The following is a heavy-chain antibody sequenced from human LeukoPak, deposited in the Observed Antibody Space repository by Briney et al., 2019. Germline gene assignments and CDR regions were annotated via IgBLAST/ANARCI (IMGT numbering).Heavy chain of an antibody. CDR3: ARSRIQLWLNY. J-gene: IGHJ4*02. Sequence: SETLSLTCAVYGGSFSGYYWSWIRQPPGKGLEWIGEINHSGSTNYNPSLKSRVTISVDTSKNQFSLKLSSVTAADTAVYYCARSRIQLWLNYWDQGTLVTVSS. CDR2: INHSGST. V-gene: IGHV4-34*01. D-gene: IGHD5-18*01. CDR1: GGSFSGYY.